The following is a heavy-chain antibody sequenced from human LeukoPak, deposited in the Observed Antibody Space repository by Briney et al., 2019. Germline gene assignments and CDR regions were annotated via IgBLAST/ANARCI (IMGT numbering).Heavy chain of an antibody. CDR1: GFTFSSYW. CDR3: ARAQWLVPFYFDY. J-gene: IGHJ4*02. V-gene: IGHV3-74*01. Sequence: GGSLRLSCAASGFTFSSYWTHWVRQAPGKGLVGVSRINSDGRSTSYADSVKGRFTISRDNAKNTLYLQMNSLRAEDTAVYYCARAQWLVPFYFDYWGQGTLVTVSS. CDR2: INSDGRST. D-gene: IGHD6-19*01.